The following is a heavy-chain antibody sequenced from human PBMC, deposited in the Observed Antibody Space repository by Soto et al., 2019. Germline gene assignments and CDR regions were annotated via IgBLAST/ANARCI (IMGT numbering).Heavy chain of an antibody. Sequence: ASVKVSCKASGYTFTSYGISWVRQAPGQGLEWMGWISAYNGNTNYAQKLQGRVTMTTDTSTSTAYMELRSLRPDDTAVYYCARRKNDFWSGYYGWFDPWGQGTLVTVSS. V-gene: IGHV1-18*04. CDR2: ISAYNGNT. CDR3: ARRKNDFWSGYYGWFDP. D-gene: IGHD3-3*01. CDR1: GYTFTSYG. J-gene: IGHJ5*02.